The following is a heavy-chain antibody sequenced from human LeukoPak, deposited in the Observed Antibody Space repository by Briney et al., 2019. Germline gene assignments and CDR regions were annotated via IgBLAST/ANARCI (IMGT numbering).Heavy chain of an antibody. D-gene: IGHD5-18*01. CDR1: GGSISSSSYY. CDR2: IYYSGST. CDR3: ARVPIQLLPWYFDY. V-gene: IGHV4-39*07. Sequence: PSETLSLTCTVSGGSISSSSYYWGWIRQPPGKGLEWLGSIYYSGSTYYNPSLKSRVTISVDTSKNQFSLKLSSVTAADTAVYYCARVPIQLLPWYFDYWGQGTLVTVSS. J-gene: IGHJ4*02.